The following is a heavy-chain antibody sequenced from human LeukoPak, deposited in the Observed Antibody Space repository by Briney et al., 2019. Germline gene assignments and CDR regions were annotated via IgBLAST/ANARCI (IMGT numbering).Heavy chain of an antibody. V-gene: IGHV3-66*01. CDR3: AREGRKGFRGYDSVDY. J-gene: IGHJ4*02. CDR2: IYADGST. Sequence: TGGSLRLSCVASGFTVSSSFMSWVRQAPWKGLEWISLIYADGSTYYAGSVMGRFTISRDNSKNSLYLQMNSLRVEDTAVYYCAREGRKGFRGYDSVDYWGQGTLVTVSS. D-gene: IGHD5-12*01. CDR1: GFTVSSSF.